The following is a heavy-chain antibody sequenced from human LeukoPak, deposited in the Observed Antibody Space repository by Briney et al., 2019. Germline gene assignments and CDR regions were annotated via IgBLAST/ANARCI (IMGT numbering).Heavy chain of an antibody. CDR2: ISSSSSYI. CDR3: ATSDGYSSGWVDY. V-gene: IGHV3-21*01. D-gene: IGHD6-19*01. CDR1: GFTFSSYS. Sequence: GGSLRLSCAASGFTFSSYSMTWVRQAPGKGLEWVSSISSSSSYIYYADSVKGRFTISRDNAKNSLYLQMNSLGAEDTAVYYCATSDGYSSGWVDYWGQGTLVTVSS. J-gene: IGHJ4*02.